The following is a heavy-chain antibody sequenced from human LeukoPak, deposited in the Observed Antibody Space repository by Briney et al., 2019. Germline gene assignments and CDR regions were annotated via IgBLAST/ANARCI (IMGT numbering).Heavy chain of an antibody. Sequence: GGSLRLSCAASGFISRDYPMSWVRQTPGKGLEWVSSISAGGGGIYYADSVKGRFTVSRDDSKNTLYPQMNSLRVEDTALYYCASGLELDYWGQGTLVTVSS. CDR3: ASGLELDY. V-gene: IGHV3-23*01. J-gene: IGHJ4*02. CDR2: ISAGGGGI. CDR1: GFISRDYP. D-gene: IGHD6-25*01.